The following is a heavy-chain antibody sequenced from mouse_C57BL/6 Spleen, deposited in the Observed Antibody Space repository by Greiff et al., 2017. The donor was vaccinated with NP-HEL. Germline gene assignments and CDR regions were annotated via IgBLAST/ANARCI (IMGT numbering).Heavy chain of an antibody. CDR1: GYAFSSSW. Sequence: SGPELVKPGASVKISCKASGYAFSSSWMNWVKQRPGKGLEWIGRIYPGDGDTNYNGKFKGKATLTADKSSSTAYMQLSSLTSEDSAVYFCASYYYGSFAYWGQGTLVTVSA. D-gene: IGHD1-1*01. CDR3: ASYYYGSFAY. CDR2: IYPGDGDT. V-gene: IGHV1-82*01. J-gene: IGHJ3*01.